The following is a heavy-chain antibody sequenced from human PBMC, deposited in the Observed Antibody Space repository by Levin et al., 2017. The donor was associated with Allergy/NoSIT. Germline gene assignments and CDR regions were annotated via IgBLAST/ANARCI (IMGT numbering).Heavy chain of an antibody. CDR1: GFTFSSYA. D-gene: IGHD3-22*01. V-gene: IGHV3-23*01. CDR3: AKDSGYYYDSSGYSGYFDY. Sequence: GGSLRLSCAASGFTFSSYAMSWVRQAPGKGLEWVSAISGSGGSTYYADSVKGRFTISRDNSKNTLYLQMNSLRAEDTAVYYCAKDSGYYYDSSGYSGYFDYWGQGTLVTVSS. J-gene: IGHJ4*02. CDR2: ISGSGGST.